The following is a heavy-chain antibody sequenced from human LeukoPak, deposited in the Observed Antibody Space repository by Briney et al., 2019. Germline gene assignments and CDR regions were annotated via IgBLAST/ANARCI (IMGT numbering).Heavy chain of an antibody. Sequence: PSETLSLTCTVSGGSVSSGSYYWSWIRQPPGKGLEWIGYIYYSGSTNYNPSLKSRVTISVDTSKNQFSLKLSSVTAADTAVYYCARGDLSGGYNFPDAFDIWGQGTMVTVSS. D-gene: IGHD5-24*01. CDR1: GGSVSSGSYY. V-gene: IGHV4-61*01. J-gene: IGHJ3*02. CDR3: ARGDLSGGYNFPDAFDI. CDR2: IYYSGST.